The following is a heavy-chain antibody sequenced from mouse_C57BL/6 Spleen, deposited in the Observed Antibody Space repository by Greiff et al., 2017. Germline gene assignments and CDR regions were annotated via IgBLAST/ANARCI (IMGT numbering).Heavy chain of an antibody. V-gene: IGHV5-6*01. CDR1: GFTFSSYG. CDR3: ARQGPRDYFDY. CDR2: ISSGGSYT. Sequence: EVHLVESGGDLVKPGGSLKLSCAASGFTFSSYGMSWVRQTPDKRLEWVATISSGGSYTYYPDSVKGRFTISRDNAKNTLYLQMSSLKSEDTAMYYCARQGPRDYFDYWGQGTTLTVSS. J-gene: IGHJ2*01.